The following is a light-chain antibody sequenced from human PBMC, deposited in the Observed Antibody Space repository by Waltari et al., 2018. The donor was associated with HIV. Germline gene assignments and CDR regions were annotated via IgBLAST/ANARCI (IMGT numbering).Light chain of an antibody. CDR2: SNN. Sequence: QSVLTQPPSASGTPGQRVTIPCSGSSSNIGSNTVNCYQQLPGTAPKLLIYSNNQRPAGGPDRCSGSKSGTSSSLAISGLQSEDEADYYCAAWDDSLNGRGFGGGTKLTVL. V-gene: IGLV1-44*01. CDR1: SSNIGSNT. CDR3: AAWDDSLNGRG. J-gene: IGLJ3*02.